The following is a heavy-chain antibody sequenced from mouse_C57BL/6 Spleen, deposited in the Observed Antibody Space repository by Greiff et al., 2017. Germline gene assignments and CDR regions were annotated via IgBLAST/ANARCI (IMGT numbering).Heavy chain of an antibody. V-gene: IGHV1-53*01. D-gene: IGHD1-1*01. J-gene: IGHJ1*03. CDR2: INPSNGGT. CDR1: GYTFTSYW. CDR3: ARGETTVVAHWYFDV. Sequence: QVQLQQPGTELVKPGASVKLSCKASGYTFTSYWMHWVKQRPGQGLEWIGNINPSNGGTNYNEKFKSKATLTVDKSSSTAYMQLSSLTSEDSAVYYCARGETTVVAHWYFDVWGTGTTVTVSS.